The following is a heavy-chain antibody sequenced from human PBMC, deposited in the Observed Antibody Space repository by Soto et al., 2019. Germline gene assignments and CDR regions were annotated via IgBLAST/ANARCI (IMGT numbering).Heavy chain of an antibody. D-gene: IGHD2-15*01. CDR3: ARAPDCGEGSCYRHFDL. Sequence: QVQLVESGGGLVKPGGSLRLSCAASAFKFSDYYMSWVRQAPGKGLGWVSYISGSGDVIYYADSVKGRFTISRDNDKKSVHLQMDTLRAEDTALYYCARAPDCGEGSCYRHFDLWGQGTRVAVSS. J-gene: IGHJ4*02. CDR1: AFKFSDYY. CDR2: ISGSGDVI. V-gene: IGHV3-11*01.